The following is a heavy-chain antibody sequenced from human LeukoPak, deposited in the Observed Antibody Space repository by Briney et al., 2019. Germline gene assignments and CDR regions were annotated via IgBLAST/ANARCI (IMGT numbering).Heavy chain of an antibody. V-gene: IGHV4-34*01. CDR1: GGSFSGYY. J-gene: IGHJ4*02. D-gene: IGHD6-13*01. CDR2: INHSGST. Sequence: SETLSLTCAVYGGSFSGYYWSWIRQPPGKGLEWIGEINHSGSTNYNPSLKSRVTKSVDTSKNQFSLKLSSVTAADTAVYYCAREKGSSWYVDYWGQGTLVTVSS. CDR3: AREKGSSWYVDY.